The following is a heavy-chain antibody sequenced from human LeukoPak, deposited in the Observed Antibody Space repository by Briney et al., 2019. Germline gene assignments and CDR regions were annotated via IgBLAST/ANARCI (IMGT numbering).Heavy chain of an antibody. J-gene: IGHJ5*02. CDR3: AKSRFGELLSHFDP. D-gene: IGHD3-10*01. V-gene: IGHV3-9*02. Sequence: SGRSLRLSCAASGFTSDDYAMHWVRQAPGKGLEWVSGISWNSGSIGYADSVKGRFTISRDNAKNSLYLQMNSLRAEDTALYYCAKSRFGELLSHFDPWGQGTLVTVSS. CDR1: GFTSDDYA. CDR2: ISWNSGSI.